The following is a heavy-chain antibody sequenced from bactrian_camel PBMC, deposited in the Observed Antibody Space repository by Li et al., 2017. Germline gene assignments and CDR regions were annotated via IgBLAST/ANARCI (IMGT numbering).Heavy chain of an antibody. J-gene: IGHJ4*01. CDR2: VDSDDRI. Sequence: VQLVESGGGSVPAGRSVRLSCKASGAITNLNCMGWFRQAPGKEREGVAHVDSDDRISYADSVKGRFTISKDNTNNTLWLQMNNLKPEDTAMYYCAATTDCYPSPEYNYWGQGTQVTVS. D-gene: IGHD5*01. CDR1: GAITNLNC. V-gene: IGHV3S53*01. CDR3: AATTDCYPSPEYNY.